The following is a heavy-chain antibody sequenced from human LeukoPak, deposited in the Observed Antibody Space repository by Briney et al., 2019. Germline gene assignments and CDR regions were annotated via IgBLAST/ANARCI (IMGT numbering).Heavy chain of an antibody. Sequence: PGGSLRLSCAASGFTFSSYAMHWVRQAPGKGLEWVAFIRYDGSNKYYADSVKGRFTISRDNSKNTLYLQMNSLRAEDTAIYYCAKNGDRGAYCTGGTCYPYFYYYMDVWGKGTTVTI. D-gene: IGHD2-15*01. CDR2: IRYDGSNK. CDR1: GFTFSSYA. CDR3: AKNGDRGAYCTGGTCYPYFYYYMDV. V-gene: IGHV3-30*02. J-gene: IGHJ6*03.